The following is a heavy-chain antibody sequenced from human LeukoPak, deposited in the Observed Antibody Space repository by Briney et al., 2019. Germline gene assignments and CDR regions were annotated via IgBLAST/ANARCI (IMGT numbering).Heavy chain of an antibody. CDR3: ARVTGYVIEDNFDY. D-gene: IGHD2-15*01. V-gene: IGHV4-34*01. CDR2: INDSGST. J-gene: IGHJ4*02. Sequence: SETLSLTCAVYGGSFSGYYWSWIRQPPGKGLEWIGEINDSGSTNYNPSLKSRVTISVDTSKNQFSLKLRSVTAADTAVYYCARVTGYVIEDNFDYWGQGTLVTVSS. CDR1: GGSFSGYY.